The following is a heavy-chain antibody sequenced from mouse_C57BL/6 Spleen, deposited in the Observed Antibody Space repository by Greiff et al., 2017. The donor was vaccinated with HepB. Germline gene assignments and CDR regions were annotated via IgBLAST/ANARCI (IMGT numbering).Heavy chain of an antibody. CDR3: ARGGYYYGSSYEGFAY. D-gene: IGHD1-1*01. CDR1: GYAFSSSW. Sequence: VQRVESGPELVKPGASVKISCKASGYAFSSSWMNWVKQRPGKGLEWIGRIYPGDGDTNYNGKFKGKATLTADKSSSTAYMQLSSLTSEDSAVYFCARGGYYYGSSYEGFAYWGQGTLVTVSA. CDR2: IYPGDGDT. V-gene: IGHV1-82*01. J-gene: IGHJ3*01.